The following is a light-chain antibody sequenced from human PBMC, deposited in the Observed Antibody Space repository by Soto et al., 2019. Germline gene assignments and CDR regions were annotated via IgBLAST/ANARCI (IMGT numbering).Light chain of an antibody. Sequence: EIVMTQSPATLSVSPGETATLSCRASQSLTSYLAWYQQKPDQAPRLLIYGTSTRATGIPARFSGSGSETEFTLTISSLQSEDFAVYYCQQFNNWLRTFGPGPKWISN. CDR3: QQFNNWLRT. CDR1: QSLTSY. CDR2: GTS. J-gene: IGKJ3*01. V-gene: IGKV3-15*01.